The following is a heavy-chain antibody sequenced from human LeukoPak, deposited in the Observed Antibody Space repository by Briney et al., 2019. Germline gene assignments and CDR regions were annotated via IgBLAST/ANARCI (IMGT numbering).Heavy chain of an antibody. Sequence: GRSLRLSCAASGFTFSSYGMHWVRLAPGKGLEWVAVISYDGSNKYYADSVKGRFTISRDNSKNTLYLQMNSLRAEDTAVYYCAKVGSDSYGSLFDYWGQGTLVTVSS. CDR3: AKVGSDSYGSLFDY. CDR1: GFTFSSYG. D-gene: IGHD5-18*01. CDR2: ISYDGSNK. V-gene: IGHV3-30*18. J-gene: IGHJ4*02.